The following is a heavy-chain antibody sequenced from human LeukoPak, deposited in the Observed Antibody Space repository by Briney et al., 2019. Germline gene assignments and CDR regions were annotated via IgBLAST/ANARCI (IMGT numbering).Heavy chain of an antibody. D-gene: IGHD2-2*01. V-gene: IGHV4-38-2*01. CDR1: GYSISSGYY. J-gene: IGHJ3*02. Sequence: SETLSLTCAVSGYSISSGYYWGWIRQPPGKGLEWIGSIYHSGSPYYNPSLKSRVTISVATSKKHFSLKLSSVTAADTAVYYCASAVVPAAAFDIWGQGTMVTVSS. CDR3: ASAVVPAAAFDI. CDR2: IYHSGSP.